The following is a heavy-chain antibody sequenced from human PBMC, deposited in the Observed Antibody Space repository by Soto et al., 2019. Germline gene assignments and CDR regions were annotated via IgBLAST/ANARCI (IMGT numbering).Heavy chain of an antibody. CDR2: ISYDGSNK. J-gene: IGHJ4*02. D-gene: IGHD6-19*01. CDR3: AKDRDINGCYYFDY. V-gene: IGHV3-30*18. CDR1: GFTFSSYG. Sequence: QEQLVESGGGVVEPGRSLRLSCAASGFTFSSYGMHWVRQAPGKGLEWVAVISYDGSNKYYADSVKGRFTISRDNSKNTLYLQMNSLRPEDTALYYCAKDRDINGCYYFDYWGQGTLVTVSS.